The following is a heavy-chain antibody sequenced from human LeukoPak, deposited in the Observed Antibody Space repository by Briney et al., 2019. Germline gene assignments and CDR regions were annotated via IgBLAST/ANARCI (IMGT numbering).Heavy chain of an antibody. CDR1: GGSISSSNW. CDR2: IYHSGST. Sequence: SETLSLTCAVSGGSISSSNWWSWVRQPPGKGLEWIGEIYHSGSTNYNPSLKSRVTISVDKSKNQFSLKLSSVTAADTAVYYCARGLGSGSYYTDWFDPWGQGTLVTVSS. D-gene: IGHD3-10*01. V-gene: IGHV4-4*02. CDR3: ARGLGSGSYYTDWFDP. J-gene: IGHJ5*02.